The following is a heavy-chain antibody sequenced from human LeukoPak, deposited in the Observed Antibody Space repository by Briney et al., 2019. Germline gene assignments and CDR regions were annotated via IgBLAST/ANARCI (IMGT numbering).Heavy chain of an antibody. CDR1: GYTLTQLS. CDR3: ARGISWRGWLDP. CDR2: IIPIFGTA. Sequence: ASVKVSCKVSGYTLTQLSMHWVRQAPGQGLEWMGGIIPIFGTANYAQKFQGRVTITADESTSTAYMELSSLRSEDTAVYYCARGISWRGWLDPWGQGTLVTVSS. D-gene: IGHD1-14*01. V-gene: IGHV1-69*13. J-gene: IGHJ5*02.